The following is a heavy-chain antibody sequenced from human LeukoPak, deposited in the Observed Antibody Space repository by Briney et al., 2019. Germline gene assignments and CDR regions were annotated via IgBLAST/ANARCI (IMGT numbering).Heavy chain of an antibody. Sequence: PGGSLRLSCAASGFTFSTYWMHWVRQAPGKGLVWVARINPDGTTISYADSVKGRFTISRDNAKNTLDLQMDSLRAEDTAVYYCGRDDWGSVDYWGQGTLVTVSS. CDR2: INPDGTTI. J-gene: IGHJ4*02. CDR3: GRDDWGSVDY. D-gene: IGHD7-27*01. V-gene: IGHV3-74*01. CDR1: GFTFSTYW.